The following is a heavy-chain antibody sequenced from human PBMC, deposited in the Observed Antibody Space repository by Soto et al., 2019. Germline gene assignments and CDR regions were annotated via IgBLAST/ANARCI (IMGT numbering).Heavy chain of an antibody. Sequence: PGGSLRLSCAASGLTFSNYEMNWVRQAPGKGLEWVSYISTTGRTIYNADSVKGRFTISRDNAKNSLYLQMNGLRAEDTGVYYCAIGGDYPSYYGMDVWGQGTTVTVSS. V-gene: IGHV3-48*03. CDR2: ISTTGRTI. D-gene: IGHD4-17*01. CDR1: GLTFSNYE. CDR3: AIGGDYPSYYGMDV. J-gene: IGHJ6*02.